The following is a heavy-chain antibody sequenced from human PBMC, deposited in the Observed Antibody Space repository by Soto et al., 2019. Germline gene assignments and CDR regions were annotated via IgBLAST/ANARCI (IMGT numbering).Heavy chain of an antibody. CDR1: GFIFSNYA. CDR3: AVPRVIEVPGPDS. CDR2: IGGSGGDT. J-gene: IGHJ2*01. V-gene: IGHV3-23*01. Sequence: PGGSLRLSCKASGFIFSNYAMSWVRQAPGKGLQWVSAIGGSGGDTYYADSVKGRFTISRDNSRDTLHLQMSSLRADDTAIYYWAVPRVIEVPGPDSGGRDTLVPAPS. D-gene: IGHD6-19*01.